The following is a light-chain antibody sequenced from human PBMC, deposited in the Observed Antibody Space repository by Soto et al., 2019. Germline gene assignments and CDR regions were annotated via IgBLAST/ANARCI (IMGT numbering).Light chain of an antibody. Sequence: DIVLTQSPATLSVSPGDRVTLSFRASESLFGFLAWYQQKPGQAPRRLMYGVSTTAVGIPARFSGGGSAADFTLTISSLQSEDSAFYFCQSYNDWPFASGLGTRLEI. V-gene: IGKV3-15*01. J-gene: IGKJ2*01. CDR1: ESLFGF. CDR2: GVS. CDR3: QSYNDWPFA.